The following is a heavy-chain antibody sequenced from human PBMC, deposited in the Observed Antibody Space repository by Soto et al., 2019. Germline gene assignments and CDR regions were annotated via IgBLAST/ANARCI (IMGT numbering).Heavy chain of an antibody. J-gene: IGHJ5*02. V-gene: IGHV4-31*03. Sequence: QVQLQESGPGLVKPSQTLSLTCTVSGGSISSGGYYWSWIRQHPGKGLEWIGYIYYSGSTYYNPSLKSRVTLSVDTSKNPFTLKLSSVTAADTAVYYCARVLPGYRNAIALNWFDPWGQGTLVTVSS. CDR1: GGSISSGGYY. CDR2: IYYSGST. D-gene: IGHD5-18*01. CDR3: ARVLPGYRNAIALNWFDP.